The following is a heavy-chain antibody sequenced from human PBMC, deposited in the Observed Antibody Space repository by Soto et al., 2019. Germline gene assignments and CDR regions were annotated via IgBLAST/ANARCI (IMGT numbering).Heavy chain of an antibody. CDR3: ARLTRARGLNSFYAMDV. CDR2: INPADSDT. CDR1: GYTFLTYW. D-gene: IGHD3-10*01. V-gene: IGHV5-51*01. Sequence: GESLKISCKGSGYTFLTYWVGWVRQMHGQGLECMGIINPADSDTRYSPSFQGQVTISADKSISTAYLQWSSLKASDTAIYYCARLTRARGLNSFYAMDVWGQGATVTVSS. J-gene: IGHJ6*02.